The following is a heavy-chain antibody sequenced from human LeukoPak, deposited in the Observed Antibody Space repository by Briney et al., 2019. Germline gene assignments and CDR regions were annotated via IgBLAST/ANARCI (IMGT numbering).Heavy chain of an antibody. CDR3: ARDYSSVPEY. J-gene: IGHJ1*01. CDR2: ISGSGGST. Sequence: GGSLRLSCAASGFTFSSYAMSWVRQAPEKGLEWVSAISGSGGSTYYADSVKGWFTTSRDNAKNTLYLQLSSLRAEDTAVYYCARDYSSVPEYWGQGTLVTVSS. V-gene: IGHV3-23*01. CDR1: GFTFSSYA. D-gene: IGHD6-19*01.